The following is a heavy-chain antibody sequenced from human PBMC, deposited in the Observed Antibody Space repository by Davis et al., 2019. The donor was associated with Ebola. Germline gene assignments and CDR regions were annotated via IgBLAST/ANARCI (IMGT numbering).Heavy chain of an antibody. Sequence: GESLKISCAASGFNFSSYSMNWVRQAPGKGLEWVSYISSSSSTIYYADSVKGRFTISRDNAKNSLYLQMNSLRDEDTAVYYCARGNRYCSGDTCANWFDPWGQGTLVTVSS. D-gene: IGHD2-15*01. CDR1: GFNFSSYS. V-gene: IGHV3-48*02. CDR2: ISSSSSTI. J-gene: IGHJ5*02. CDR3: ARGNRYCSGDTCANWFDP.